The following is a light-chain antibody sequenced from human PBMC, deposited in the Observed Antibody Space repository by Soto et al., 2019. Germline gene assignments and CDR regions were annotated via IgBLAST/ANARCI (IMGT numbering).Light chain of an antibody. CDR2: DVS. J-gene: IGLJ2*01. V-gene: IGLV2-11*01. Sequence: QSALTQPRSVSGSPGQSVTISCTGTNSDVGNYNYVSWYQQHPGKAPKLMIYDVSKRPSGVPDRFSGSKSGNTASLTISGLQAEDEADYYCCSYAVTFTLIFGGGTKVTVL. CDR1: NSDVGNYNY. CDR3: CSYAVTFTLI.